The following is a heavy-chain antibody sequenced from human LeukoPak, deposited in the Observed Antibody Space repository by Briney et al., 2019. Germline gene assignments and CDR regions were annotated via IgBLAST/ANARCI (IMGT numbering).Heavy chain of an antibody. D-gene: IGHD2-21*01. J-gene: IGHJ4*02. V-gene: IGHV4-39*01. CDR2: IYYSGST. CDR3: ASGAMVRKATPTN. Sequence: PSETLSLTCTVSGGSIFSTSYYWGWIRQPPGKGLEWIGNIYYSGSTYYNPSLKSRVTISVDTSKNQFSLKLSSVTAADTAVYYCASGAMVRKATPTNWGQGTLVTVSS. CDR1: GGSIFSTSYY.